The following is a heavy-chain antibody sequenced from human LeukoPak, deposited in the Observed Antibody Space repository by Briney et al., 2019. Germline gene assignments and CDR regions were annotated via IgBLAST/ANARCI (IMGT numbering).Heavy chain of an antibody. D-gene: IGHD5-12*01. CDR1: GFTFRSYT. CDR3: ARDRGEGYSGYDGFDY. J-gene: IGHJ4*02. V-gene: IGHV3-21*01. CDR2: FSGRSNYI. Sequence: GGSLRLSCAASGFTFRSYTMNWVRQAPGKGLEWVSSFSGRSNYIYYAESVRGRFTISRDNAKNSLYLQMNSLRAEDTAMYYCARDRGEGYSGYDGFDYWGQGTLVTVSS.